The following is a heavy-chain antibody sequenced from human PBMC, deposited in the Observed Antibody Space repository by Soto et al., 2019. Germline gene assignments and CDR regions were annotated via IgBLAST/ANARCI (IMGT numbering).Heavy chain of an antibody. V-gene: IGHV1-69*01. J-gene: IGHJ6*02. CDR1: GGTFSSYA. Sequence: VSCKASGGTFSSYAISWVRQAPGQGLEWMGGIIPIFGRANYAQKFQGRVTITADESTSTAYMELSSPRSEDTAVYYCARSYCSGGSCYSPAIYYYYGMDVWGQGTRVTVSS. CDR2: IIPIFGRA. D-gene: IGHD2-15*01. CDR3: ARSYCSGGSCYSPAIYYYYGMDV.